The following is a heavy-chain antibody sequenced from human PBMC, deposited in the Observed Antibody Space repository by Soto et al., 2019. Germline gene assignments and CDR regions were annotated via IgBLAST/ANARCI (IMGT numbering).Heavy chain of an antibody. CDR2: ISASGGTT. D-gene: IGHD6-13*01. V-gene: IGHV3-23*01. CDR3: AKGAGSSRWFPYDY. Sequence: GGSLRLSCAASGFTFSSYAMSWVRQAPGKGLEWVSAISASGGTTDHADSVKGRFTISRDNSKNTLYLQMDSLRDEDAALYYCAKGAGSSRWFPYDYWGQGTLVTVSS. J-gene: IGHJ4*02. CDR1: GFTFSSYA.